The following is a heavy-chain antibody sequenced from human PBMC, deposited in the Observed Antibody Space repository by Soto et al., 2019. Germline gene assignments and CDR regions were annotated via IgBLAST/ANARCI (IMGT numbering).Heavy chain of an antibody. D-gene: IGHD2-8*01. CDR2: ISGSGGST. Sequence: GGSLRLSCAASGFTFSSYAMSWVRQAPGKGLEWVSAISGSGGSTYYADSVKGRFTISRDNSKNTLYLQMNSLRAEDTAVYYCAKDIVLMVYAPAFGPIFDYWGQGTLVTVSS. V-gene: IGHV3-23*01. CDR1: GFTFSSYA. J-gene: IGHJ4*02. CDR3: AKDIVLMVYAPAFGPIFDY.